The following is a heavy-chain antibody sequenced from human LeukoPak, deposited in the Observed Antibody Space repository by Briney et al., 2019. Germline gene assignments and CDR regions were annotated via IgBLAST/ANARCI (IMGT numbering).Heavy chain of an antibody. J-gene: IGHJ4*02. D-gene: IGHD2-2*01. CDR1: GYRFTSYW. CDR3: ARWLGYCSSSSCYQPFDY. V-gene: IGHV5-51*01. CDR2: IYPGDSDT. Sequence: GESLKISCKGSGYRFTSYWIGWVRQMPGKGLEWMGIIYPGDSDTRYSPSFQGQVTISADTSINTAYLQWSSLRASDTAMYYCARWLGYCSSSSCYQPFDYWGQGTLVTVSS.